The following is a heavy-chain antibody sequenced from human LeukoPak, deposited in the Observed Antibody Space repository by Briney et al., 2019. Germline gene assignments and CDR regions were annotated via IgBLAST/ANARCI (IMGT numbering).Heavy chain of an antibody. CDR1: GGSISSYY. CDR2: IYYSGST. D-gene: IGHD4-23*01. CDR3: ARARTKTVEVDY. J-gene: IGHJ4*02. V-gene: IGHV4-59*01. Sequence: SETLSLTCTVSGGSISSYYWSWIRQPPGKGLEWIGYIYYSGSTNYNPSLKSRVTISVDTSKNQFSLKLSSVTAADTAVYYCARARTKTVEVDYWGQGTLVTVSS.